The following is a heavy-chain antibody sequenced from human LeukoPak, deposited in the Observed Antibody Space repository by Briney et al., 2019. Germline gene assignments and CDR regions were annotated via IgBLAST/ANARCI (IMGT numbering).Heavy chain of an antibody. CDR2: INHSGSA. V-gene: IGHV4-34*01. CDR3: ARVLGESKPPRGYYYYYGMDV. CDR1: GGSFSGYY. Sequence: SETLSLTCAVYGGSFSGYYWSWIRQPPGKGLEWIGEINHSGSANYNPSLKSRVTLSIDKSKNQFSLNLNSVTAADTAVYYCARVLGESKPPRGYYYYYGMDVWGQGTTVTVSS. D-gene: IGHD3-10*02. J-gene: IGHJ6*02.